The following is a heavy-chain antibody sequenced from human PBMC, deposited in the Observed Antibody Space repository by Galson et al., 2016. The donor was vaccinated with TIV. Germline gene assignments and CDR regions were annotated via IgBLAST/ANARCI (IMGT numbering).Heavy chain of an antibody. CDR1: GGTFSSFV. D-gene: IGHD5-18*01. CDR2: IIPLFGEA. J-gene: IGHJ6*02. V-gene: IGHV1-69*13. CDR3: AKCRNTAMDTYYYDYGLDV. Sequence: SVKVSCKASGGTFSSFVVTWVRQAPGQGLEWMGGIIPLFGEAHYAQKFQGRVTISADESTSTVYMELRSLRSGDTAVYYCAKCRNTAMDTYYYDYGLDVWGQVTTVTGS.